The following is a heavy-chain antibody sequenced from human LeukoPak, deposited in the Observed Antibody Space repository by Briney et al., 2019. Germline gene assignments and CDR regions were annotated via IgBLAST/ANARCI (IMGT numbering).Heavy chain of an antibody. V-gene: IGHV3-30*18. Sequence: GRSLRLSCAASGFTFSSYGMHWVRQAPGKGLEWVAVISYDGSNKYYADSVKGRFTISRDNSKDTLYLQMNSLRAEDTAVYYCAKDLERHIVVVTASAVDYWGQGTLVTVSS. CDR2: ISYDGSNK. CDR3: AKDLERHIVVVTASAVDY. CDR1: GFTFSSYG. D-gene: IGHD2-21*02. J-gene: IGHJ4*02.